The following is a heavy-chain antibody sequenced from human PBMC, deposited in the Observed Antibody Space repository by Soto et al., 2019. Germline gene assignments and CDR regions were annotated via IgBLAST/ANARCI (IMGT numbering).Heavy chain of an antibody. CDR3: AKRRGAGGHFDY. Sequence: GGSLRLSCAASGVTFSTYAMGWVRQAPGKGLEWVSVVSSGGGTHYADSVKGRFTVSRDNSKNTLSLQMNSLRADDTAVYYCAKRRGAGGHFDYWGQGALVTVSS. CDR1: GVTFSTYA. D-gene: IGHD2-15*01. CDR2: VSSGGGT. V-gene: IGHV3-23*01. J-gene: IGHJ4*02.